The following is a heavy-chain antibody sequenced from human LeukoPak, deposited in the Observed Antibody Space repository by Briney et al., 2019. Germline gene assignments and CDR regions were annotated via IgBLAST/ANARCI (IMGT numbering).Heavy chain of an antibody. V-gene: IGHV4-30-2*01. J-gene: IGHJ3*02. CDR3: ASSEVVITTSCAFDI. CDR1: GGSISSGGHY. D-gene: IGHD3-22*01. Sequence: SETLSLTCSVSGGSISSGGHYWSWIRQPPGKGLEWIGYIYHSGITSYNPSLKSRVTISVDRSKNQFSLKLSSVTAADTAVYYCASSEVVITTSCAFDIWGQGTMVTVSS. CDR2: IYHSGIT.